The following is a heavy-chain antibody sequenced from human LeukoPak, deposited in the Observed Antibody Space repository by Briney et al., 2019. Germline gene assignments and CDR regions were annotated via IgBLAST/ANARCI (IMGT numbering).Heavy chain of an antibody. J-gene: IGHJ2*01. D-gene: IGHD1-26*01. V-gene: IGHV4-59*02. CDR1: GSSVSTFY. CDR3: ARGSTDVYWYLDV. Sequence: SETLSLTXIVSGSSVSTFYWSWLRQSPGTGLEWIGFVHDTGSTAYNPSLKSRVTISLETSKNQLSLMLTSVTAADTAMYYCARGSTDVYWYLDVWGRGTLVTVSS. CDR2: VHDTGST.